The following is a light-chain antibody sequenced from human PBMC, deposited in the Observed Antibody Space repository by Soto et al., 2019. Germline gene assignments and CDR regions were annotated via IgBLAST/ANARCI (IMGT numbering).Light chain of an antibody. CDR2: ADS. V-gene: IGKV3-11*01. CDR1: QSVSGY. Sequence: IVMTQSPATLSVSPWERATLSCRASQSVSGYVGWYQQKPGQAPRLLIYADSNRATGVPARFSGSGSGTDFTLTISSLEPEDFSVYYCQQRYNWPITFGQGTRLEIK. CDR3: QQRYNWPIT. J-gene: IGKJ5*01.